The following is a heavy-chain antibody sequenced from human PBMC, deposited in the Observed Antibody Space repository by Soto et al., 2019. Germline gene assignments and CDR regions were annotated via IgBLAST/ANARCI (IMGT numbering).Heavy chain of an antibody. V-gene: IGHV3-23*01. J-gene: IGHJ3*01. CDR1: GFVFSDFA. CDR2: ISGDGGD. Sequence: RGGSLRLSCSASGFVFSDFAMSWVRQAQGKGLEWVSTISGDGGDIYADSVKGRFTVSRDNSKNVLFLQMNSLRVDDAATYYCASLQRRDIQQWLQAFNVWGQGTRVTVSS. D-gene: IGHD6-19*01. CDR3: ASLQRRDIQQWLQAFNV.